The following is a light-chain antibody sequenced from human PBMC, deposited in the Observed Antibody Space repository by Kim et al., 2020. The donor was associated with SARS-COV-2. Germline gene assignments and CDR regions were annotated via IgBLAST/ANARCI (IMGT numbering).Light chain of an antibody. J-gene: IGLJ3*02. CDR3: NSRDSSGNHWV. V-gene: IGLV3-19*01. CDR2: GKN. Sequence: SSELTQDPAVSVALGQTVRITCQGDSLRTSYASWYQQKPGQAPVLVIYGKNNRPSGIPDGFSGSSSGNTASLTITGAQAEDEADYYCNSRDSSGNHWVFGGGTQLTVL. CDR1: SLRTSY.